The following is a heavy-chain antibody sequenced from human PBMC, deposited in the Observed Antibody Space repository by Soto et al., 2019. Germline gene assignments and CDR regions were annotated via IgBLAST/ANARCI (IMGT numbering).Heavy chain of an antibody. Sequence: EVQLLESGGGLVQPGGSLRLSCAASGFTFSSYAMWWVRQAPGKGLECVSAISGGGETTYYADSVKGRFTISRDNFKNTLDLQMNSLRAEDTAVYYCAFNSGSGSYYFDYWGQGTLVTVSS. CDR3: AFNSGSGSYYFDY. CDR1: GFTFSSYA. V-gene: IGHV3-23*01. CDR2: ISGGGETT. J-gene: IGHJ4*02. D-gene: IGHD3-10*01.